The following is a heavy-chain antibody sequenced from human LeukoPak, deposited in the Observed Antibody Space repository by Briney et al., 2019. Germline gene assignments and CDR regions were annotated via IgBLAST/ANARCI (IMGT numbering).Heavy chain of an antibody. CDR1: GGSISSYY. D-gene: IGHD2-15*01. CDR3: ARTSPRAATFDY. CDR2: IYTSGTT. V-gene: IGHV4-4*07. J-gene: IGHJ4*02. Sequence: SETLSLTCAVSGGSISSYYWSWIRQPAGKGQEWIGRIYTSGTTNYNPSLKSRVTMSVDTSKNQFSLNLNSVTAADTAVYYCARTSPRAATFDYWGQGTLVTVSS.